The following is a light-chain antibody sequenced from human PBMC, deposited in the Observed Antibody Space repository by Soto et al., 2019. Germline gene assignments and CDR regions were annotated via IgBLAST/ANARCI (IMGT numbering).Light chain of an antibody. CDR3: LLSYSGARYVV. Sequence: QTVVTQEPSLTVSPGGTVTLTCGSSTGAVTSGHYPYWFQQKPGQAPRTLIYDTSNKHSWTPARFSGSLLGGKAALTLSGAQPEDEAEYYCLLSYSGARYVVFGGGTKFTVL. V-gene: IGLV7-46*01. CDR2: DTS. J-gene: IGLJ2*01. CDR1: TGAVTSGHY.